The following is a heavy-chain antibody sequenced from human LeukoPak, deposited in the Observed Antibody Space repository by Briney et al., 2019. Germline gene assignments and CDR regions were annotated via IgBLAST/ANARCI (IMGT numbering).Heavy chain of an antibody. CDR2: IIPILGIA. CDR1: GYTFISYD. Sequence: SVKVSCKASGYTFISYDINWVRQATGQGLEWMGRIIPILGIANYAQKFQGRVTITADKSTSTAYMELSSLRSEDTAVYYCASGRDGYNLYYYGMDVWGQGTTVTVSS. D-gene: IGHD5-24*01. J-gene: IGHJ6*02. CDR3: ASGRDGYNLYYYGMDV. V-gene: IGHV1-69*04.